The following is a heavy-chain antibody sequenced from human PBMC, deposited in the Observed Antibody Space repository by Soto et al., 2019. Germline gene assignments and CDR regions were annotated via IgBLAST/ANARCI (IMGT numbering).Heavy chain of an antibody. CDR2: ISSGNTI. CDR1: GFTFSSYE. D-gene: IGHD3-16*01. Sequence: PGGSLRLSCAASGFTFSSYEMSWVRQGPGKGLEWVSYISSGNTIYYADSVKGRFTISRDNAKNSLFLQMNSLRAEDTAVYYCARVHSESNALGCWGEGTLVTVSS. CDR3: ARVHSESNALGC. V-gene: IGHV3-48*03. J-gene: IGHJ4*02.